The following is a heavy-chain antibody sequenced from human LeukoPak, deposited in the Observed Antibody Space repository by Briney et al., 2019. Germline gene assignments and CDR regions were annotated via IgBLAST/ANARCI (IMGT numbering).Heavy chain of an antibody. CDR1: AGSISSYY. CDR2: IYYSGST. D-gene: IGHD6-19*01. CDR3: ARGGWYPESFQH. J-gene: IGHJ1*01. V-gene: IGHV4-59*01. Sequence: PSPTLSLTCTLSAGSISSYYWNWIRQPPGKGLEWLGYIYYSGSTNYNPSLKSRVTISVDTSKNQFSLKLSSVTAADTAGYYCARGGWYPESFQHWGQGALVTVSS.